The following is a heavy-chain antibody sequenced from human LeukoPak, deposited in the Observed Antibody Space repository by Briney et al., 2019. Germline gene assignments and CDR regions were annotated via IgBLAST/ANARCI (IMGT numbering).Heavy chain of an antibody. V-gene: IGHV1-18*01. J-gene: IGHJ6*02. D-gene: IGHD4-17*01. CDR2: ISAYNGNT. CDR3: ARGPYGDRNYYYYGMDV. Sequence: GVSVKVSCKASGYTFTSYGISWVRQAPGQGLEWMGWISAYNGNTNYAQKLQGRVTMTTDTSTSTAYMELRSLRSDDTAVYYCARGPYGDRNYYYYGMDVWGQGTTVTVSS. CDR1: GYTFTSYG.